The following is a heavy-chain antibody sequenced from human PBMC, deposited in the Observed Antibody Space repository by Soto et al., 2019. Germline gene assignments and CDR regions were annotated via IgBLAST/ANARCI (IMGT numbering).Heavy chain of an antibody. Sequence: EVQLLESGGGLEQPGGSLRLSCAASGFTFSSYAMSWVRQAPGKGLEWVSAINGGGDSTYYADSVTGRFTISRANSKNTLYLQMNSLRAEDTALYYCAKDVNLDYFDYWGQGTLVTVSS. V-gene: IGHV3-23*01. CDR2: INGGGDST. CDR1: GFTFSSYA. J-gene: IGHJ4*02. D-gene: IGHD3-16*02. CDR3: AKDVNLDYFDY.